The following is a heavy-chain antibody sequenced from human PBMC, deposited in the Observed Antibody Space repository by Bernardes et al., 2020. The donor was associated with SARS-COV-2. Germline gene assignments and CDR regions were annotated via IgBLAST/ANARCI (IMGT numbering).Heavy chain of an antibody. Sequence: GGSLRLSCAASGFTFSSSVMNWVRQAPGKGLEWVSYISNGGSTKYYADSVKGRFTISRDNAKNSLYLQMNSLRAEDTAVYYCAREYTYGFDSWGQGTLVTVSS. D-gene: IGHD5-18*01. CDR2: ISNGGSTK. V-gene: IGHV3-48*03. J-gene: IGHJ4*02. CDR1: GFTFSSSV. CDR3: AREYTYGFDS.